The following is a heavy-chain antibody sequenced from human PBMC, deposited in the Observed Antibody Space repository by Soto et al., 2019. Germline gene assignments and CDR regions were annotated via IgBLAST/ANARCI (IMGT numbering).Heavy chain of an antibody. CDR1: GGSISSSSYY. D-gene: IGHD6-13*01. CDR3: ARHEDAKIAAALGYFDY. J-gene: IGHJ4*02. CDR2: IYYRGST. V-gene: IGHV4-39*01. Sequence: SETLSLTCTVSGGSISSSSYYWGWIRQPPGKGLEGIGSIYYRGSTYYNPSLKSRVTISVDTSKNQFSLKLSSVPAADTAVYYCARHEDAKIAAALGYFDYWGQGTLVTVSS.